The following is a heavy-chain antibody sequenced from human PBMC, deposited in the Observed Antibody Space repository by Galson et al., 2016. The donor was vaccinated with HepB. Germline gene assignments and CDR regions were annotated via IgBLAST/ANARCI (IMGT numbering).Heavy chain of an antibody. V-gene: IGHV3-9*01. Sequence: SLRLSCAASGFNFDDYDMHWVRQAPGKGLEWVSGVSWGSGTIGYADSVRGRFTVSRDNAKKSLYLQMNSLRADDTALYYCAKDIPISGYYAFDIWGQGTMFTVS. CDR1: GFNFDDYD. CDR2: VSWGSGTI. D-gene: IGHD3-22*01. J-gene: IGHJ3*02. CDR3: AKDIPISGYYAFDI.